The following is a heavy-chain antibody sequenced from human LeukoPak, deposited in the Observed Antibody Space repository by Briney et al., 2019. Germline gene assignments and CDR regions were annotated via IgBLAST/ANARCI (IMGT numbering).Heavy chain of an antibody. J-gene: IGHJ5*02. D-gene: IGHD6-6*01. CDR1: GFTFSSYG. Sequence: GRSLGLSCTASGFTFSSYGMHWVRQAPGQGLEWVAVIWYDGSNKYYADSVKGRFTISRDNSKNTLYLQMNSLRAEDTAVYYCARDLAARSTNWFDPWGQGTLVTVSS. CDR2: IWYDGSNK. V-gene: IGHV3-33*01. CDR3: ARDLAARSTNWFDP.